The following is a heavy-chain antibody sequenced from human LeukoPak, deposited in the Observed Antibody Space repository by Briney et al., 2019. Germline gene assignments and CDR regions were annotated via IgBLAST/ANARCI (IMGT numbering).Heavy chain of an antibody. CDR2: IIPIFGTA. CDR3: AREIHRRAFDI. D-gene: IGHD5-18*01. J-gene: IGHJ3*02. V-gene: IGHV1-69*05. Sequence: ASVKVSCKASGGTFSSYAISWVRQAPGQGLEWMGGIIPIFGTANYAQKFQGRVTMTRDTSTSTVYMELSSLRSEDTAVYYCAREIHRRAFDIWGQGTMVTVSS. CDR1: GGTFSSYA.